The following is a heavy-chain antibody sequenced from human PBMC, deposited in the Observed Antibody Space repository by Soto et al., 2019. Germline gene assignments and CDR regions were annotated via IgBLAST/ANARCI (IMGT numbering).Heavy chain of an antibody. J-gene: IGHJ5*02. CDR3: ARGVVVVVAENWFDP. V-gene: IGHV3-48*03. CDR1: GFTFSSYE. Sequence: GGSLRLSCAASGFTFSSYEMNWVRQAPGKGLEWVSYISSSGSTIYYADSVKGRFTISRENAKNSLYLQMNILRAEDTAVYYCARGVVVVVAENWFDPWGQGTLVSVSS. CDR2: ISSSGSTI. D-gene: IGHD2-15*01.